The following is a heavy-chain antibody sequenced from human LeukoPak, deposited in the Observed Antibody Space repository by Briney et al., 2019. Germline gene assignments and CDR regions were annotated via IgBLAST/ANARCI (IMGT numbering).Heavy chain of an antibody. J-gene: IGHJ4*02. D-gene: IGHD5-24*01. V-gene: IGHV3-64*01. CDR2: ISSNGGST. CDR3: ARGRGRDGYMAGY. CDR1: GFTFSSYA. Sequence: GGSLRLSCAASGFTFSSYAMHWVRQAPGKGLEYVSAISSNGGSTYYANSVKGRFTISRDNSKNTLYLQMGSLRAEDMAVYYCARGRGRDGYMAGYWGQGTLVTVSS.